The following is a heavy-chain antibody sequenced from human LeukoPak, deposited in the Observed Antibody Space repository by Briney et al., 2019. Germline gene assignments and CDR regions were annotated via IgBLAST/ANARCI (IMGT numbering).Heavy chain of an antibody. D-gene: IGHD5-18*01. J-gene: IGHJ4*02. CDR3: AGRVTGYSSGYVY. Sequence: PGGSLRLSCVACGITFSNYAVSWVRQAPDKGLDWVSVISGSAHKIRYADSVKGRFTISRDNSENIVYLQMNNLRAEDTAVYYCAGRVTGYSSGYVYWGQGTLVTVSS. CDR1: GITFSNYA. CDR2: ISGSAHKI. V-gene: IGHV3-23*01.